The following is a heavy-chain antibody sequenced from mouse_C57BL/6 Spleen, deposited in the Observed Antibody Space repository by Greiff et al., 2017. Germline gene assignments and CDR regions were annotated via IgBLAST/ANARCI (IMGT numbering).Heavy chain of an antibody. V-gene: IGHV5-4*01. J-gene: IGHJ4*01. CDR1: GFTFSSYA. Sequence: EVMLVESGGGLVKPGGSLKLSCAASGFTFSSYAMSWVRQTPEKRLEWVATISDGGSYTYYPDNVKGRFTISRDNAKNNLYLQMSHLKSEDTAMYYYARDRSSPFYYAMDYWGQGTSVTVSS. CDR2: ISDGGSYT. D-gene: IGHD6-2*01. CDR3: ARDRSSPFYYAMDY.